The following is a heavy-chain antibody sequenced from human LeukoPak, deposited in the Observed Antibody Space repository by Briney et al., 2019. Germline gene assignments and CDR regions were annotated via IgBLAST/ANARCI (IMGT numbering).Heavy chain of an antibody. D-gene: IGHD4-11*01. J-gene: IGHJ5*02. Sequence: ASVKVSCKASGYTFTSYDINWVRQANGHGLEWMGWMKPNSGDTGYAQKFQGRVTMTRNTSISTAYMELSSLRSEDTAVYYCARMNWLTTDNPNWFDPWGQGTLVTVSS. CDR2: MKPNSGDT. CDR3: ARMNWLTTDNPNWFDP. V-gene: IGHV1-8*01. CDR1: GYTFTSYD.